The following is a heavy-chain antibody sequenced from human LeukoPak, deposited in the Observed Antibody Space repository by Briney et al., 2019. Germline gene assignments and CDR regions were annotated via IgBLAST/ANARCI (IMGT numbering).Heavy chain of an antibody. CDR2: IHPGDSDT. CDR1: GYSFTSYW. J-gene: IGHJ6*03. Sequence: GESLKISRKGSGYSFTSYWIGWVRQMPGKGLEWMGIIHPGDSDTRYSPSFQGQVTISADKSISTAYLQWSSLKASDTAMYYCVRSIEVNWNDALNYYYMDVWGKGTTVTVSS. V-gene: IGHV5-51*01. CDR3: VRSIEVNWNDALNYYYMDV. D-gene: IGHD1-1*01.